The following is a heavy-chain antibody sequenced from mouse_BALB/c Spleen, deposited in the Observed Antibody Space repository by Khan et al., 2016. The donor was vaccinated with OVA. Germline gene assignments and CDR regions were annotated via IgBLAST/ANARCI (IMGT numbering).Heavy chain of an antibody. CDR2: ISSGGHYT. J-gene: IGHJ4*01. V-gene: IGHV5-9-3*01. CDR1: GFTFSSYA. Sequence: EVELVESGGGLVKPGGSLKLSCSASGFTFSSYAMSWVRQTPEKRLEWVATISSGGHYTFYPDSVQGRFTISRDNAKNTLYLQMSSLRSEDTAMYNCARRLVDYYAMDYWGQGTSVTVSS. D-gene: IGHD2-2*01. CDR3: ARRLVDYYAMDY.